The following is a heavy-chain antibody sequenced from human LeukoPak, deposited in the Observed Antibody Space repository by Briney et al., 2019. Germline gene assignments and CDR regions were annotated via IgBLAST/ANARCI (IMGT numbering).Heavy chain of an antibody. V-gene: IGHV5-10-1*01. D-gene: IGHD3-16*01. Sequence: GASLRISCKGSGYSFTSYWISWVRQMPGKGLEWMGRILPSDSYTNYSPSFQSHVTISADKSISPAYLQWSSLKASETPMYYRARPAYDYHPYYYYYSMDVWGQRTTFTVSS. CDR3: ARPAYDYHPYYYYYSMDV. J-gene: IGHJ6*02. CDR2: ILPSDSYT. CDR1: GYSFTSYW.